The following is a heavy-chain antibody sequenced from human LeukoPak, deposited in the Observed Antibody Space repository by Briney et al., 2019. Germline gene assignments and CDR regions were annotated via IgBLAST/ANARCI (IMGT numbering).Heavy chain of an antibody. CDR1: GFPFSSYA. V-gene: IGHV3-23*01. Sequence: PGGSLRLSCAASGFPFSSYAMSWVRQAPAQGLEWVSALTGTGRTTYYADSVKGRFTISRDNAKNSLYLQMNSLRAEDTAVYYCARRGIVATTLDNWFDPWGQGTLVTVSS. J-gene: IGHJ5*02. CDR2: LTGTGRTT. CDR3: ARRGIVATTLDNWFDP. D-gene: IGHD5-12*01.